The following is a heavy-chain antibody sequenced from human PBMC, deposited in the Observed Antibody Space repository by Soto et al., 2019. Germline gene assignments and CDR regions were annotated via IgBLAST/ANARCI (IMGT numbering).Heavy chain of an antibody. V-gene: IGHV1-69*13. CDR2: IIPIFGTA. D-gene: IGHD1-26*01. Sequence: ASVKVSCKASGGTFSSYAISWVRQAPGQGLEWMGGIIPIFGTANYAQKFQGRVTITADESTSTAYMELSSLRSEDTAVYYCARGEGPLSHSNWFDPWGQGTLVTVSS. CDR1: GGTFSSYA. CDR3: ARGEGPLSHSNWFDP. J-gene: IGHJ5*02.